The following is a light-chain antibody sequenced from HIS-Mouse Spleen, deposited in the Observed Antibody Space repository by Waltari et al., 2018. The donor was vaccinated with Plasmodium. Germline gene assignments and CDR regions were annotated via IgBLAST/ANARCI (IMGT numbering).Light chain of an antibody. V-gene: IGKV1-33*01. CDR2: DAS. Sequence: DIQMPQSPSSPPASVGDRVTTTCQAIQDISNYLNWYQQKPGKAPKHLLYDASNLETRVPSRFSGSGSGTDFTFTISSLQPEDIATYYCQQYDNLPLTFGGGTKVEIK. CDR1: QDISNY. J-gene: IGKJ4*01. CDR3: QQYDNLPLT.